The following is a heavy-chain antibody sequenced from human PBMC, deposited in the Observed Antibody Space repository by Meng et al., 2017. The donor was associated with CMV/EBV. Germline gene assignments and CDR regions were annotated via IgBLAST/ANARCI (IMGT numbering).Heavy chain of an antibody. V-gene: IGHV3-20*01. J-gene: IGHJ4*02. CDR2: INWNGGST. CDR1: GFTFDDYG. CDR3: ARDGGGSFDY. Sequence: GESLMISCAASGFTFDDYGMSWVRQAPGKGLEWVSGINWNGGSTGYADSVKGRFTISRDNAKNSLYLQMNSLRAEDAALYQCARDGGGSFDYWGQGTVVTVSS. D-gene: IGHD1-26*01.